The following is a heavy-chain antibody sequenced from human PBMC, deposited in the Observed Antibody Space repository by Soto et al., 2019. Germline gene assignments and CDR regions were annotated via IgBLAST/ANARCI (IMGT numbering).Heavy chain of an antibody. CDR2: ISSSSSYT. CDR1: GFTFSDYY. CDR3: ARAGASFFDY. J-gene: IGHJ4*02. V-gene: IGHV3-11*06. Sequence: QVQLVESGGGLVKPGGSLRLSCAASGFTFSDYYMSWIRQAPGKGLEWVSYISSSSSYTNYADFVKGRFTISRDNAKNSLYLQMNRLGAEDTAVYYCARAGASFFDYWGQGTLVTVSS. D-gene: IGHD3-16*01.